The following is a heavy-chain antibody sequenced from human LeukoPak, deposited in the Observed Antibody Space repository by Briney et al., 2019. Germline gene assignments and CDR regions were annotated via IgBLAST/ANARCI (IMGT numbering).Heavy chain of an antibody. Sequence: PSETLSLTCTVSGGSISSYYWSWIRQPPGKGLEWIGYIYYRGSTSYNPSLKSRVTISLDMSKNQFSLKLSSVTAADTAVYYCARHSGSPMYYFDYWGQGTLVAVSS. J-gene: IGHJ4*02. CDR3: ARHSGSPMYYFDY. CDR2: IYYRGST. D-gene: IGHD1-26*01. CDR1: GGSISSYY. V-gene: IGHV4-59*08.